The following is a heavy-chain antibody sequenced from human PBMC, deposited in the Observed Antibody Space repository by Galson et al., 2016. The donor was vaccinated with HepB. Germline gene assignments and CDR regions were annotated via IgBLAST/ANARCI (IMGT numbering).Heavy chain of an antibody. Sequence: SVKVSCKASGYTFTTSGISWVRQAPGQGLEWMGWISTYSGNTKYAQKFQGGLTLTTDSSTTTAYMELRSLRFDDTALYYCAREVQYRVDSWGQGTLVTVSS. CDR2: ISTYSGNT. D-gene: IGHD2/OR15-2a*01. CDR3: AREVQYRVDS. V-gene: IGHV1-18*01. J-gene: IGHJ4*02. CDR1: GYTFTTSG.